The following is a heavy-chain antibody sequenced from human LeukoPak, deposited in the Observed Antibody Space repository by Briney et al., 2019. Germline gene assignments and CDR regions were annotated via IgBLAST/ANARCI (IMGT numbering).Heavy chain of an antibody. D-gene: IGHD3-22*01. J-gene: IGHJ4*02. CDR1: GGSISSGDYY. CDR2: IYYSGST. CDR3: ARSGGYFFDY. V-gene: IGHV4-31*03. Sequence: SQTLSLTCTVSGGSISSGDYYWSWIRQHPGKGLEWIAYIYYSGSTYYNPSLKSRVTISVDTPKNQFSLRLNSVTAADTAVYYCARSGGYFFDYWGQGTLVTVSS.